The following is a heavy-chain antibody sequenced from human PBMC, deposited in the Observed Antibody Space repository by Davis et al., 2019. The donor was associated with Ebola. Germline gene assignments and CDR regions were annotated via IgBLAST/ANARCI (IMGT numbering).Heavy chain of an antibody. V-gene: IGHV3-33*03. J-gene: IGHJ3*02. Sequence: PGGSLRLSCAASEFSFSRFGMHWVRQAPGKGLEWVAVIWFDGSEKYYADSVKGRFTISRDNSKSTLSLQMNSLRVEDTAVYYCAHFGVTQNAYDIWGQGTMVTVSS. CDR2: IWFDGSEK. CDR3: AHFGVTQNAYDI. D-gene: IGHD3-10*01. CDR1: EFSFSRFG.